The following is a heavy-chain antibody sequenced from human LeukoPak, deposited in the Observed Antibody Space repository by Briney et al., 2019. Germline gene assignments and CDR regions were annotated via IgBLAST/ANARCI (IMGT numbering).Heavy chain of an antibody. CDR2: ISSSSYI. CDR1: GFTFSSYS. D-gene: IGHD6-19*01. J-gene: IGHJ4*02. CDR3: ARDYSSGCHAY. V-gene: IGHV3-21*01. Sequence: GGSLRLSCAASGFTFSSYSMNWVRQAPGKGLEWVSSISSSSYIYYADSVKGRFTISRDNAKNSLYLQMNSLRAADTAVYYCARDYSSGCHAYWGQGALVTVSS.